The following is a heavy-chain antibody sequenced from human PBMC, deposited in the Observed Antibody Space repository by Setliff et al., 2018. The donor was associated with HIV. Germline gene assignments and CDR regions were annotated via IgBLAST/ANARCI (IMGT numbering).Heavy chain of an antibody. D-gene: IGHD1-26*01. J-gene: IGHJ4*02. Sequence: GGSLRLSCTASGFSFRNFGLTWVRQAPGKGLEWVSSISSSDDDTHYADSLRGRFTVSRDNAKSALYLQMNNLSVDDTAVYYCVRDSAASVWVGASVYYFDFWGQGIQVTVSS. CDR2: ISSSDDDT. V-gene: IGHV3-21*01. CDR3: VRDSAASVWVGASVYYFDF. CDR1: GFSFRNFG.